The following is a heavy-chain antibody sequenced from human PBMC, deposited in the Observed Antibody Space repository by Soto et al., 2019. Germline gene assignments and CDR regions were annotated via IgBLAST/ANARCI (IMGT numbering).Heavy chain of an antibody. CDR2: IYYSGST. CDR1: GGSISSGDYY. CDR3: ARGRVLWFGELGHWFDP. V-gene: IGHV4-30-4*01. Sequence: LSLTCTVSGGSISSGDYYWSWIRQPPGKGLEWIGYIYYSGSTYYNPSLKSRVTISVDTSKNQFSLKLSSVTAADTAVYYCARGRVLWFGELGHWFDPWGQGTLVTVSS. D-gene: IGHD3-10*01. J-gene: IGHJ5*02.